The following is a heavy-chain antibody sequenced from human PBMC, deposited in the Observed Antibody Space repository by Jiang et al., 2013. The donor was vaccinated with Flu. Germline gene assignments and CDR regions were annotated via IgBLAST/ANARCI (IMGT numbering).Heavy chain of an antibody. CDR1: GFTFTSSA. CDR2: IVVGSGNT. Sequence: GAEVKKPGTSVKVSCKASGFTFTSSAVQWVRQARGQRLEWIGWIVVGSGNTNYAQKFQERVTITRDMSTSTAYMELSSLRSEDTAVYYCAADCGGDCYSYFPVYWGQGTLVTVSS. J-gene: IGHJ4*02. D-gene: IGHD2-21*02. CDR3: AADCGGDCYSYFPVY. V-gene: IGHV1-58*01.